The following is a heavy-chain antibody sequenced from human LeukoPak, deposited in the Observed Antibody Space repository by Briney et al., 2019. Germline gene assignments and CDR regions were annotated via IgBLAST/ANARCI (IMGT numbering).Heavy chain of an antibody. Sequence: GRSLRLSCAASGFTFSSYGMHWVRQAPGKGLEWVAVIWYDGSNKYYADSVKGRFTISRDNSKNTPYLQMNSLRAEDTAVYYCAREYSSGWYYYDYWGQGTLVTVSS. CDR2: IWYDGSNK. J-gene: IGHJ4*02. D-gene: IGHD6-19*01. CDR1: GFTFSSYG. V-gene: IGHV3-33*01. CDR3: AREYSSGWYYYDY.